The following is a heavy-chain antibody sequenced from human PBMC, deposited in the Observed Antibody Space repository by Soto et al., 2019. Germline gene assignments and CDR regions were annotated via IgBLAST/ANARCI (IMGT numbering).Heavy chain of an antibody. CDR3: ARGGWRQIDF. J-gene: IGHJ4*02. V-gene: IGHV4-59*08. Sequence: QVQLQESGPGLVKPSETLSLTCSVSGGSIGSYYWSWIRQPPGKGLEWIGYIYYSGSTNYKPSPKSRVTLSVDTSKHQFSRKLSSVTAAGTAVYYCARGGWRQIDFWGQGTLFTVSS. D-gene: IGHD3-3*01. CDR1: GGSIGSYY. CDR2: IYYSGST.